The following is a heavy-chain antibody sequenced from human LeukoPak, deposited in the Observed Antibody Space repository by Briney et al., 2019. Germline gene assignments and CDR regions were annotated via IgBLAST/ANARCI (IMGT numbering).Heavy chain of an antibody. CDR2: VSYDGSNE. V-gene: IGHV3-30*04. CDR1: GFTFFMYT. CDR3: ARSYGSASYNIDY. J-gene: IGHJ4*02. D-gene: IGHD3-10*01. Sequence: GGSLRLSCEVSGFTFFMYTMHWVRRAPGKGLEWVSLVSYDGSNEYYVDSVTGRFTISRDNSKNTLYLQMNSLRPEDTAAYYCARSYGSASYNIDYWGQGTLVTVSS.